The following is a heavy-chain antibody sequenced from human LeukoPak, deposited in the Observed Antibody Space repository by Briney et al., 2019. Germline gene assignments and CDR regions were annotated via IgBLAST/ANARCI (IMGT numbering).Heavy chain of an antibody. J-gene: IGHJ4*02. CDR2: ISGSGGST. CDR3: AKGSGYYSFHFDY. D-gene: IGHD3-22*01. V-gene: IGHV3-23*01. Sequence: GGSLRLSCAASGFTFSSYAMSWVRQAPGKGLEWVSAISGSGGSTYYADSVEGRFTISRDNSKNTLYLQMNSLRAEDTAVYYCAKGSGYYSFHFDYWGQGTLVTVSS. CDR1: GFTFSSYA.